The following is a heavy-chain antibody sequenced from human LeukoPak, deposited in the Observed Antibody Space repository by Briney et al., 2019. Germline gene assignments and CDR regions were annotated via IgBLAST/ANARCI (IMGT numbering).Heavy chain of an antibody. CDR1: GFTFASYA. CDR3: AKGGYDYVEVGYFDY. CDR2: IIGSVAST. V-gene: IGHV3-23*01. D-gene: IGHD5-12*01. Sequence: GGSLRLSCAASGFTFASYAMSWVRQTPGKGLEWVSVIIGSVASTYYADSVKGRFTISRDNSKNTLYLQMNSLRADDTAVHYCAKGGYDYVEVGYFDYWGQGTLVTVSS. J-gene: IGHJ4*02.